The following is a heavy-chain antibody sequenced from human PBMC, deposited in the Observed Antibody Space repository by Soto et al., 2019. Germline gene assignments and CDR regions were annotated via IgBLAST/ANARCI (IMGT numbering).Heavy chain of an antibody. CDR1: GCTFSTYC. CDR3: AKDEVRTPSLYAMDV. J-gene: IGHJ6*02. V-gene: IGHV3-30*18. Sequence: GSLILSWAASGCTFSTYCRHWVRPAPVKGLEWVALISYDGSNRNSADSVKGRFTISRDNSKNTLYLQMNSLRVEDTAVYYCAKDEVRTPSLYAMDVWGQGTTVTVSS. D-gene: IGHD3-10*01. CDR2: ISYDGSNR.